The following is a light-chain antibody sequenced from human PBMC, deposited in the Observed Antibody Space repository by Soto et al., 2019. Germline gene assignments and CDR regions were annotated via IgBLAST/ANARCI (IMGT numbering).Light chain of an antibody. CDR1: QSVITDY. CDR3: QQYGSAPHN. J-gene: IGKJ2*01. CDR2: AAS. Sequence: EIVLTQSPGTLSLSPGERATLSCWASQSVITDYFAWYQHKPGQAPRLLIYAASSRATGIPDRFSGSGSGTDFTLTTTRLEPEDSAVYYCQQYGSAPHNFGQGTKLEIK. V-gene: IGKV3-20*01.